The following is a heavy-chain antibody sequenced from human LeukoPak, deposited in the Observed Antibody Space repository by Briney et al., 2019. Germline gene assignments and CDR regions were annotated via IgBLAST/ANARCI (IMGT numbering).Heavy chain of an antibody. D-gene: IGHD3-10*01. CDR3: ARHGVYYYGSGNY. J-gene: IGHJ4*02. V-gene: IGHV4-39*01. CDR1: SGSISSSSYY. CDR2: IYYSGST. Sequence: SETLSLTCTVSSGSISSSSYYWGWIRQPPGKVLEWIGSIYYSGSTYYNPSLKSRVTISVDTSKNQFSLKLSSVTAADTAVYDCARHGVYYYGSGNYWGQGTLVTVSS.